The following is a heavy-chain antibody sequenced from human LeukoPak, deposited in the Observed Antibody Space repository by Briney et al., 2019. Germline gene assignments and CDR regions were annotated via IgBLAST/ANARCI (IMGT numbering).Heavy chain of an antibody. CDR1: GFTVSSNY. J-gene: IGHJ3*02. Sequence: GGSLRLSCAASGFTVSSNYMSWVRQAPGKGLEWVSVIYSGGSTYYADSVKGRFTISRDNSKNTLYLQMNSLRAEDTAVYYCARALRMYYYDSSGSLSAFDIWGQGTMVTVSS. D-gene: IGHD3-22*01. CDR2: IYSGGST. CDR3: ARALRMYYYDSSGSLSAFDI. V-gene: IGHV3-66*01.